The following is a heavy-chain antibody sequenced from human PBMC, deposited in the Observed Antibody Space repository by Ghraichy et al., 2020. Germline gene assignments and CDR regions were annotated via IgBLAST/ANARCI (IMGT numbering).Heavy chain of an antibody. CDR2: IGGSGGDT. CDR3: AKQTTVVRGVISPFDI. V-gene: IGHV3-23*01. J-gene: IGHJ3*02. CDR1: GFIFSSYG. Sequence: GESLNISCAASGFIFSSYGVSWVRQAPGKGLEWVSAIGGSGGDTYYADSVKGRFTISRDNSKNTLYLQMNSLRAEDTAVYYCAKQTTVVRGVISPFDIWGQGTMVTVSA. D-gene: IGHD3-10*01.